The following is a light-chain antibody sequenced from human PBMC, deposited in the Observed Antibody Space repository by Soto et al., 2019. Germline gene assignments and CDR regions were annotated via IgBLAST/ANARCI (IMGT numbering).Light chain of an antibody. CDR2: DAS. CDR1: QGISTW. Sequence: DIQMTQSPSTLSASVGDRVTITCRASQGISTWLAWYQQRPGEAPKVLIYDASSLESGVPSRFSGSGSETEFTLTISSLQPDDFSTYYCQHYKSYPFTFRPGTKVDI. V-gene: IGKV1-5*01. J-gene: IGKJ3*01. CDR3: QHYKSYPFT.